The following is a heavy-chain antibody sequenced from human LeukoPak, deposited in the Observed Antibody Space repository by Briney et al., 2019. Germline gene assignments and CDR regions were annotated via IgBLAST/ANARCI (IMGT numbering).Heavy chain of an antibody. CDR1: GYTFTRYY. CDR2: INPSGGST. Sequence: ASVKVSCKASGYTFTRYYMHWVRQAPGQGLERRGVINPSGGSTSYAQKFKGRVTMTRDTSTSTVYLELSSLRSEDTAVYYCARANTCRKASWFDPWGQGTLVTVSS. D-gene: IGHD2-15*01. V-gene: IGHV1-46*03. J-gene: IGHJ5*02. CDR3: ARANTCRKASWFDP.